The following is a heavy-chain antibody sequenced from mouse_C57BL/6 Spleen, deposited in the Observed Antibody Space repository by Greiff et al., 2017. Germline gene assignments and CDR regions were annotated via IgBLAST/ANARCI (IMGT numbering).Heavy chain of an antibody. V-gene: IGHV1-81*01. CDR3: ASPSITTVVDFDV. Sequence: VMLVESGAELARPGASVKLSCKASGYTFTSYGISWVKQSTGQGLEWIGEIYPRSGNTYYNEKFKGKATLTADKSSSTAYMELRSLTSEDSAVYFCASPSITTVVDFDVWGTGTTVTVSS. CDR1: GYTFTSYG. CDR2: IYPRSGNT. D-gene: IGHD1-1*01. J-gene: IGHJ1*03.